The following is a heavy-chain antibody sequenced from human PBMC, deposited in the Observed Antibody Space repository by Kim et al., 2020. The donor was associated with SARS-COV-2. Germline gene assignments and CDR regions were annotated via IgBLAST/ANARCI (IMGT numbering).Heavy chain of an antibody. J-gene: IGHJ4*02. Sequence: SETLSLTCAVYGGSFSGYYWSWIRQPPGKGLEWIGEINHSGSTNYNPSLKSRVTISVDTSKNQFSLKLSSVTAADTAVYYCARRGNYGSGSYYNIAYWGQGTLVTVSS. D-gene: IGHD3-10*01. CDR2: INHSGST. CDR3: ARRGNYGSGSYYNIAY. CDR1: GGSFSGYY. V-gene: IGHV4-34*01.